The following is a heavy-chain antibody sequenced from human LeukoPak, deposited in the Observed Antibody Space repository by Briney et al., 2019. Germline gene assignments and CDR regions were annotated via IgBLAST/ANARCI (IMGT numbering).Heavy chain of an antibody. J-gene: IGHJ5*02. V-gene: IGHV4-4*07. CDR3: ARDSTGSGGSNWFDP. D-gene: IGHD6-19*01. Sequence: SETLSLTCTVSGGSISSYYWSWIRQPAGKGLEWIGRIYATGYTYYNSSLKSRVTMSVDMSKNQFSLNLSSVTAADTAVYYCARDSTGSGGSNWFDPWGQGTLVTVSS. CDR1: GGSISSYY. CDR2: IYATGYT.